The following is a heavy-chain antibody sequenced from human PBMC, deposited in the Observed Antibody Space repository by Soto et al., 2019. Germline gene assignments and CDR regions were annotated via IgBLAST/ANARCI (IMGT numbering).Heavy chain of an antibody. CDR1: GFTFSGSA. J-gene: IGHJ6*03. Sequence: EVQLVESGGGLVQPGGSLKLSCAASGFTFSGSAMHWVRQASGKGLEWVGRIRSKANSYATAYAASVKGRFTISRDESKNTAYLQMSSLKTEDTAMYYCTRQLGQAVAGIVYYYYMDVWGKGTTVTVSS. CDR2: IRSKANSYAT. D-gene: IGHD6-19*01. CDR3: TRQLGQAVAGIVYYYYMDV. V-gene: IGHV3-73*01.